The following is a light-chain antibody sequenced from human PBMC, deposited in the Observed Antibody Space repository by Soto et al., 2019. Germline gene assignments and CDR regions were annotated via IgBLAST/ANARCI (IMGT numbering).Light chain of an antibody. J-gene: IGKJ5*01. CDR3: QQYYNVPIT. V-gene: IGKV1-33*01. CDR2: DAS. CDR1: QDISNY. Sequence: DIQMTQSPSSLSASVGDRVTITCRASQDISNYLNWYQQKPGKAPKLLILDASSLDTGVPSRFSGSGSGTDFAFTISSLQSEDIATYYCQQYYNVPITFGQGTRLEIK.